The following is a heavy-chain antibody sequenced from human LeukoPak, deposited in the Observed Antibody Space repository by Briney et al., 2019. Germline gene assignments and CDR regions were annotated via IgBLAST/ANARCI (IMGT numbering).Heavy chain of an antibody. CDR1: DYSISSGYF. CDR2: IYHSGST. Sequence: SETLSLTCTVSDYSISSGYFWGWIRQPPGKGLEWIGRIYHSGSTYYNPSLKSRVTISVDTSKNQLSLKLSSVTAADTAVYYCARQYGGNSNPIDYWGQGTLVTVSS. J-gene: IGHJ4*02. D-gene: IGHD4-23*01. V-gene: IGHV4-38-2*02. CDR3: ARQYGGNSNPIDY.